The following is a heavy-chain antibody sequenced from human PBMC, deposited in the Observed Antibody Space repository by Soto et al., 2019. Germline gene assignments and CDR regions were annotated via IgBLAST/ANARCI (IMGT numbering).Heavy chain of an antibody. CDR2: IYHSGST. CDR1: GGSISSSNW. J-gene: IGHJ6*02. V-gene: IGHV4-4*02. CDR3: ANLGPNYYYYGMDV. Sequence: SETLSLTCAVSGGSISSSNWWSWVRQPPGKGLEWIGEIYHSGSTNYNPSLKSRVTISVDKSKNQFSLKLSSVTAADTAVYYCANLGPNYYYYGMDVWGQGTTVTVSS.